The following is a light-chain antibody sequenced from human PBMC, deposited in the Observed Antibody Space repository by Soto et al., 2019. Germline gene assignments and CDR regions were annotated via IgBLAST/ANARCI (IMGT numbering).Light chain of an antibody. CDR2: GAS. CDR1: QSISSS. Sequence: EIVMTQSPATLSVSPGERATLSCRASQSISSSLAWYQLKPGQAPRLLIYGASTRATGIPARFSGRGSGTEFTLTISSLQSEDFAVYYCQQYNDWRYTFGQGTKLEIK. V-gene: IGKV3-15*01. J-gene: IGKJ2*01. CDR3: QQYNDWRYT.